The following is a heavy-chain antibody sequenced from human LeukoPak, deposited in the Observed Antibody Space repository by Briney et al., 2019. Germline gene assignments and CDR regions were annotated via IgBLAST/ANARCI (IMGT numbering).Heavy chain of an antibody. CDR2: INAGNGNT. CDR1: GYTFTNYA. Sequence: GASVKVSCKASGYTFTNYAMHWVRQAPGQRLEWMGWINAGNGNTKYSQKFQGRVTITRDTSASTAYMELSSLRSEDTAVYYCARESRAYCSGGSCYQFDYWGQGTLVTVSS. J-gene: IGHJ4*02. D-gene: IGHD2-15*01. V-gene: IGHV1-3*01. CDR3: ARESRAYCSGGSCYQFDY.